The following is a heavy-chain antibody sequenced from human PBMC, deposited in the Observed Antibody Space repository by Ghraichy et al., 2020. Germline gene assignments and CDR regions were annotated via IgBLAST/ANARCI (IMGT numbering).Heavy chain of an antibody. V-gene: IGHV4-34*01. CDR2: INHSGST. J-gene: IGHJ4*02. CDR1: GGSFSGYY. CDR3: ARGRAY. Sequence: SETLSLTCAVYGGSFSGYYWSWIRQPPGKGLEWIGEINHSGSTNYNPSLKSRVTISVDTSKNQFSLKLSSVTAADTAVYYCARGRAYWGQGTLVTVSS.